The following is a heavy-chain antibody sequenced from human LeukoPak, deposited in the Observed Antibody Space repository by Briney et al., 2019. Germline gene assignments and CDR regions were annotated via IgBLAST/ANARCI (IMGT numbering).Heavy chain of an antibody. CDR1: GGSISSGGYS. D-gene: IGHD3-3*01. CDR2: IYHSGST. CDR3: ARERATIFGVVIIAYGMDV. V-gene: IGHV4-30-2*01. Sequence: PSETLSLTCAVSGGSISSGGYSWSWIRQPPGKGLEWIGYIYHSGSTYYNPSLKSRVTISVDTSKNQFSLKLSSVTAADTAVYYCARERATIFGVVIIAYGMDVWGQGTTVTVSS. J-gene: IGHJ6*02.